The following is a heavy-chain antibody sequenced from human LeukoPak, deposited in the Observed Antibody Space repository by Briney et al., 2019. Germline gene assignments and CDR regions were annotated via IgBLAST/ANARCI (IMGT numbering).Heavy chain of an antibody. Sequence: ASVKVSCKASGYIFTGSYIHWVRQAPAPPLEWIGWINPNSGGTNRAQKFQGRVTQTGDTSTNRAYMELIRLNSNDTAVYYCARALSSLRLYYFDSWGQATLVTVSS. D-gene: IGHD6-6*01. J-gene: IGHJ4*02. CDR3: ARALSSLRLYYFDS. CDR1: GYIFTGSY. CDR2: INPNSGGT. V-gene: IGHV1-2*02.